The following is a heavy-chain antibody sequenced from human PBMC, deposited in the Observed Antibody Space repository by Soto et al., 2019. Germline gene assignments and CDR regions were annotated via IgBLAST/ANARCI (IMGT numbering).Heavy chain of an antibody. CDR2: INQSGST. CDR3: AKLKNHYYYGLDV. V-gene: IGHV4-34*01. Sequence: PSETLSLTCTVYGGSFSAYYWTWIRQSPGKGLEWIGAINQSGSTTYNPSLRSRVTIPVDTSKNQLSLSLSSVTAADTAVYYCAKLKNHYYYGLDVRGQGTTVTVSS. CDR1: GGSFSAYY. J-gene: IGHJ6*02.